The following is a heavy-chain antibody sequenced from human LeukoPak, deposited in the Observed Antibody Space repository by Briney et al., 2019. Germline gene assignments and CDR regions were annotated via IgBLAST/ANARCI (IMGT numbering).Heavy chain of an antibody. J-gene: IGHJ4*02. CDR3: ARVSGYNESPIDY. D-gene: IGHD5-12*01. Sequence: SETLSLTCTVSGGSISSYYWSWIRQPPGKGLEWIGYIYYSGSANYNPSLKSRVTISVDTSKNQFSLKLSSVTAADTAVYYCARVSGYNESPIDYWGQGTLVTVSS. CDR1: GGSISSYY. V-gene: IGHV4-59*01. CDR2: IYYSGSA.